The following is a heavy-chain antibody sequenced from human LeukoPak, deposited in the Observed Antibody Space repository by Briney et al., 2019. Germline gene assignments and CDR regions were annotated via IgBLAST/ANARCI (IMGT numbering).Heavy chain of an antibody. Sequence: PGGSLRLSCAASGFAFSSYWMHWVRHVPGKGLVWLSRINGDGSYTKYADSVKGRFTISRDNAQNTLFLQMNSLGAEDTAVYFCARDKSEYDSSGRGDYWGQGTLVTVSS. V-gene: IGHV3-74*03. J-gene: IGHJ4*02. CDR1: GFAFSSYW. CDR2: INGDGSYT. D-gene: IGHD3-22*01. CDR3: ARDKSEYDSSGRGDY.